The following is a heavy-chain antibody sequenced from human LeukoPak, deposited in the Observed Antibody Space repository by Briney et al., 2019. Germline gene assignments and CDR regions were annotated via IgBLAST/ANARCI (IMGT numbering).Heavy chain of an antibody. Sequence: GASVKVSCKASGYIFTSYYIHWVRQAPGQGLEWMGIINPSGGSTGYAQKFQGRVTMTRDTSTSTVYMELNSLSSDDTAVYHCARALPHVRSGYYYYYMDVWGKGTTVTISS. V-gene: IGHV1-46*01. D-gene: IGHD6-25*01. CDR3: ARALPHVRSGYYYYYMDV. J-gene: IGHJ6*03. CDR1: GYIFTSYY. CDR2: INPSGGST.